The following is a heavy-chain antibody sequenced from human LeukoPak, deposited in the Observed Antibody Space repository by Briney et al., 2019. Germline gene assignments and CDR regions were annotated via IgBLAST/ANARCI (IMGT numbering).Heavy chain of an antibody. CDR3: VREVEDILTGYYYFDY. CDR1: GYTFTSYA. V-gene: IGHV1-3*01. D-gene: IGHD3-9*01. J-gene: IGHJ4*02. Sequence: ASVKVSCKASGYTFTSYAMHWVRQAPGQRLEWMGWINAGNGNTKYSQKFQGRVTITRDTSASTAYMELSSLRSEDTAVYYCVREVEDILTGYYYFDYWGQGTLVTVSS. CDR2: INAGNGNT.